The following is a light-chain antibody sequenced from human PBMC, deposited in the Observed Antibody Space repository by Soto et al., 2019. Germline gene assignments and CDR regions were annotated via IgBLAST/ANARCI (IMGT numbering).Light chain of an antibody. CDR1: QSLLHITGETF. CDR2: EVS. CDR3: MQSTQLPPT. J-gene: IGKJ5*01. V-gene: IGKV2D-29*02. Sequence: DVVVTQTPLSLSVAPGQPASISCKSSQSLLHITGETFLFWYLQKPGQSPQLLIYEVSTRVSGVPDRFSARGSGTDFTLEISRVENDDVGIYYCMQSTQLPPTFGQGTRLEIK.